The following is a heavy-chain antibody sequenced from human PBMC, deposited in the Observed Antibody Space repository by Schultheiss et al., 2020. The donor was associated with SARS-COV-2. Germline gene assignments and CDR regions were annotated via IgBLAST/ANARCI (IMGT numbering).Heavy chain of an antibody. CDR1: GFTFSYYA. CDR2: ITSDGTI. CDR3: ARLLYSSGWVDY. D-gene: IGHD6-19*01. V-gene: IGHV3-69-1*01. J-gene: IGHJ4*02. Sequence: GESLKISCAASGFTFSYYAMNWVRQAPGKGLEWVSYITSDGTIYYADSVKGRFTISRDNAKNSLYLQMNSLRAEDTAVYYCARLLYSSGWVDYWGQGTLVTVSS.